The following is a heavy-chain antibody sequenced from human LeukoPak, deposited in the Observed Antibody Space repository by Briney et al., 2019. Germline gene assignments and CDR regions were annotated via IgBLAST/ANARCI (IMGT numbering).Heavy chain of an antibody. D-gene: IGHD3-16*01. CDR3: AKDRGRGSLVVPYYFDY. CDR2: ISSNGGST. CDR1: GFTFSSYA. J-gene: IGHJ4*02. Sequence: GGSLRLSCAASGFTFSSYAMHWVRQAPGKGLEYVSAISSNGGSTYYANSVKGRFTISRDNSKNTLYLQMNSLRAEDTAVYYCAKDRGRGSLVVPYYFDYWGQGTLVTVSS. V-gene: IGHV3-64*01.